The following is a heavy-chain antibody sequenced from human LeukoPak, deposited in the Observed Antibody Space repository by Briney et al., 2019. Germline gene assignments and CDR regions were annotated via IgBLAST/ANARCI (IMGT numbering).Heavy chain of an antibody. CDR1: GFTFSKYS. D-gene: IGHD3-22*01. CDR2: ISSSSSNI. CDR3: ARDSDHYDSSGYFLGIMEGPY. V-gene: IGHV3-21*01. J-gene: IGHJ4*02. Sequence: GGSLRLSCAASGFTFSKYSMNWVRQAPGKGLEWVSSISSSSSNIYYADSVMGRFTISRDNAKNSLYLQMNSLRAEDTALYYCARDSDHYDSSGYFLGIMEGPYWGQGALVTVSS.